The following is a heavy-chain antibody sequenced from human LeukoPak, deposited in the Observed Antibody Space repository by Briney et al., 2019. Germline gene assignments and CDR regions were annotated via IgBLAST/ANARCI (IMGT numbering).Heavy chain of an antibody. J-gene: IGHJ6*03. CDR1: RLTFNSYA. D-gene: IGHD6-6*01. CDR3: AGTRQLNRSDYYYYYYMDV. V-gene: IGHV3-23*01. Sequence: GWALRLSCAASRLTFNSYAMSWVRQAPGKGREGVSAISGSGGSTYYADSVKGRFTISRDNSKNTLYLQMNTLRAEDTAVYYCAGTRQLNRSDYYYYYYMDVWGKGTTVTVSS. CDR2: ISGSGGST.